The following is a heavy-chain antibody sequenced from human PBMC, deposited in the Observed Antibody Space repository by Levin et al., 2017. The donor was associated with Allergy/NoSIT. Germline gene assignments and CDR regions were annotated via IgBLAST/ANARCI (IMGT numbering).Heavy chain of an antibody. CDR3: AKDAIRGSDQPYYFDY. D-gene: IGHD6-19*01. J-gene: IGHJ4*02. CDR2: IINSGVGT. Sequence: GGSLRLSCAASGFTSNNYAMSWVRQAPGKGLEWVSAIINSGVGTYYADSVKGRFTISRDNSKNTMYLQMNSLRAEDTAVYFCAKDAIRGSDQPYYFDYWGQGTLVTASS. V-gene: IGHV3-23*01. CDR1: GFTSNNYA.